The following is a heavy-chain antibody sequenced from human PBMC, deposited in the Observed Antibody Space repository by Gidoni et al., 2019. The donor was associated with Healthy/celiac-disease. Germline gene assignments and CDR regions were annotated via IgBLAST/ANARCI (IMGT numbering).Heavy chain of an antibody. Sequence: QVQLVESGGGVVQPGRSLRLSCAASGFTFSSYGMHWVRQAPGKGLEGVAVIWYDGSNKYYADSVKGRFTISRDNSKNTLYLQMNSLRAEDTAVYYCARGPQWLVYAAFDIWGQGTMVTVSS. CDR3: ARGPQWLVYAAFDI. V-gene: IGHV3-33*01. D-gene: IGHD6-19*01. CDR1: GFTFSSYG. J-gene: IGHJ3*02. CDR2: IWYDGSNK.